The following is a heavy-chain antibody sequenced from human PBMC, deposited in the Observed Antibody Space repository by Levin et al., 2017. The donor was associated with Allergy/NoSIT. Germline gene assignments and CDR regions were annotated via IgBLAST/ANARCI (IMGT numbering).Heavy chain of an antibody. CDR1: GFTFSSYW. CDR3: ARSCSSTSCYIPFDY. J-gene: IGHJ4*02. V-gene: IGHV3-7*01. Sequence: PGESLKISCAASGFTFSSYWMSWVRQAPGKGLEWVANIKQDGSEKYYVDSVKGRFTISRDNAKNSLYLQMNSLRAEDTAVYYCARSCSSTSCYIPFDYWGQGTLVTVSS. CDR2: IKQDGSEK. D-gene: IGHD2-2*02.